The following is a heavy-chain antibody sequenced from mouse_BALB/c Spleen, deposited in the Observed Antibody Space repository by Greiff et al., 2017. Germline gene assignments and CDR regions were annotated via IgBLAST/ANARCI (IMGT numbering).Heavy chain of an antibody. CDR3: ARDGGDGDY. J-gene: IGHJ2*01. Sequence: EVKVVESGGGLVQPGGSLRLSCATSGFTFTDYYMSWVRQPPGKALEWLGFIRNKANGYTTEYSASVKGRFTISRDNSQSILYLQMNTLRAEDSATYYCARDGGDGDYWGQGTTLTVSS. CDR1: GFTFTDYY. D-gene: IGHD3-3*01. V-gene: IGHV7-3*02. CDR2: IRNKANGYTT.